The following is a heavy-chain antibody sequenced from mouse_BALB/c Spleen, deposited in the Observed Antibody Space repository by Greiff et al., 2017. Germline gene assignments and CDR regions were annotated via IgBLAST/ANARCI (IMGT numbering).Heavy chain of an antibody. D-gene: IGHD2-4*01. CDR2: INPSTGYT. V-gene: IGHV1-4*01. CDR3: ARDYDYGFAY. CDR1: GYTFTSYW. J-gene: IGHJ3*01. Sequence: QVQLQQPGAELVRPGASVKMSCKASGYTFTSYWMHWVKQRPGQGLEWIGYINPSTGYTEYNQKFKDKATLTADKSSSTAYMQLSSLTSEDSAVYYCARDYDYGFAYWGQGTLVTVSA.